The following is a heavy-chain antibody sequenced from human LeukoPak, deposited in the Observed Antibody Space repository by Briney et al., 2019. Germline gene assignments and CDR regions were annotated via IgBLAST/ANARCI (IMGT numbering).Heavy chain of an antibody. CDR1: GGSFSGYY. D-gene: IGHD3-22*01. CDR3: ARRGKTSYHYDSSGYYDY. V-gene: IGHV4-34*01. CDR2: INHSGST. J-gene: IGHJ4*02. Sequence: SETLSLTCAVYGGSFSGYYWSWIRQPPGKGLEWIGEINHSGSTNYNPSLKSRVTISVDTSKNQFSLKLSSVTAAYTAVYYCARRGKTSYHYDSSGYYDYWGQGTLVTVSS.